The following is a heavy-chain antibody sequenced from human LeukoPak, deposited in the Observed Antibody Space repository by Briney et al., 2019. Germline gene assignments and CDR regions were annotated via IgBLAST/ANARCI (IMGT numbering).Heavy chain of an antibody. D-gene: IGHD4-23*01. V-gene: IGHV3-74*01. Sequence: GGSLRLSCAASGFTFSNYWMHWVRQAPGKGLVWVSRINTDESHINYADSVKGRFTISRDNAKNTLYLQMNSLRVEDTGVYYCVRGKLVNAVGHFDNWGQGTLVTVSS. CDR1: GFTFSNYW. CDR3: VRGKLVNAVGHFDN. J-gene: IGHJ4*02. CDR2: INTDESHI.